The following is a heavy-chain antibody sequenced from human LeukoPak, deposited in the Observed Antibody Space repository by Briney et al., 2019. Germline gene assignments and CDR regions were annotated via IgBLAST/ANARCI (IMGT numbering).Heavy chain of an antibody. CDR2: IRSKANSYAT. V-gene: IGHV3-73*01. Sequence: GGSLRVSCAASGFTFSGSAMHWVRQASGKGLEWVGRIRSKANSYATAYAASVEGRFTISRDDSKNTAYLQMNSLKTEDTAVYYCTRSGRYFDWLSNPFDYWGQGTLVTVSS. J-gene: IGHJ4*02. CDR1: GFTFSGSA. D-gene: IGHD3-9*01. CDR3: TRSGRYFDWLSNPFDY.